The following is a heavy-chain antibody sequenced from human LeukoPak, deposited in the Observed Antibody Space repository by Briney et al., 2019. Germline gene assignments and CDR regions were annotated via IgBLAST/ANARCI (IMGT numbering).Heavy chain of an antibody. CDR1: GGSIGGHTFY. CDR2: IYYNGNP. Sequence: PSETLSLTCNVSGGSIGGHTFYWDWIRQPPGKGLEWIATIYYNGNPFYNPSLKSRVAISIDMSKSQFSLHLSSVTAADTAIYYCARLTALAGHRGAFDIWGPGTMVTVSS. V-gene: IGHV4-39*01. J-gene: IGHJ3*02. D-gene: IGHD6-19*01. CDR3: ARLTALAGHRGAFDI.